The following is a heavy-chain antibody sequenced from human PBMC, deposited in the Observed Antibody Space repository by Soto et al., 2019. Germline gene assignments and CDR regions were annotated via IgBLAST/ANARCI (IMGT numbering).Heavy chain of an antibody. CDR3: ARDGKDSESGYDKGGFAP. CDR2: IRGSGSST. CDR1: GFTFSNYA. V-gene: IGHV3-23*01. Sequence: VQLLESGGGLVQPGGSLRLSCAASGFTFSNYAMSWVRQAPGKGLEWVSAIRGSGSSTYYADSVKGRFTISRDNSRNTLYLQINSRRDDDTALYYCARDGKDSESGYDKGGFAPWCQGTLVTVSS. J-gene: IGHJ5*02. D-gene: IGHD5-12*01.